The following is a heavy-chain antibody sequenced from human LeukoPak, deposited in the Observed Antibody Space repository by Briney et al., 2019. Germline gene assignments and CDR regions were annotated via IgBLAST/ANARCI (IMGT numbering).Heavy chain of an antibody. J-gene: IGHJ4*02. CDR2: ISGSGAT. V-gene: IGHV3-23*01. CDR3: AKDDHGGSGWRDYFDY. D-gene: IGHD6-19*01. CDR1: GFTFSSYA. Sequence: GESLRLSCAASGFTFSSYAMSWVRQAPGKGLEWVSSISGSGATYYADSVKGRFTISRDNSKNTLYLQMNSLRDEGTAVYYCAKDDHGGSGWRDYFDYWGQGTLVTVST.